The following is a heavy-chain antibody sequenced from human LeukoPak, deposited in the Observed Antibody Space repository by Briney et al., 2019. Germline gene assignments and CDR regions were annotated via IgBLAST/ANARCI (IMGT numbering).Heavy chain of an antibody. V-gene: IGHV2-70*04. D-gene: IGHD6-13*01. CDR2: IDWDDDK. CDR3: ARQQSPGWFDP. J-gene: IGHJ5*02. CDR1: GFSLSTSGMR. Sequence: SGPTLVNPTQTLTLTCTFSGFSLSTSGMRVSWIRQPPGKALEWLARIDWDDDKFYSTSLKTRPTISKDTSKNQVVLTMTNMDPVDTATYYCARQQSPGWFDPWGQGTLVTVSS.